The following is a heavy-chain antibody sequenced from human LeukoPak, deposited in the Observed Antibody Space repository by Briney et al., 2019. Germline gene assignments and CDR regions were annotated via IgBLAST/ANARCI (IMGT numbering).Heavy chain of an antibody. J-gene: IGHJ4*02. CDR1: GFTFSTSA. Sequence: GGSLRLSCAASGFTFSTSAISWVRQAPGKGLEWLSTINGDGDSTYYADSVKGRFAISGDSSKCTLYLQMNSLRTEDTAVYYCAIDLPLYYYDSSGYHDCWGQGTLVTVPS. V-gene: IGHV3-23*01. CDR2: INGDGDST. CDR3: AIDLPLYYYDSSGYHDC. D-gene: IGHD3-22*01.